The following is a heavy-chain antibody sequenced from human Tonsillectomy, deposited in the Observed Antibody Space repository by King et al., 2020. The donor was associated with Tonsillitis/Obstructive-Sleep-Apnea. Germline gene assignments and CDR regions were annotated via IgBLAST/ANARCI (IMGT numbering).Heavy chain of an antibody. J-gene: IGHJ3*02. CDR2: IYYSGST. D-gene: IGHD1-14*01. CDR3: AREEPGMDAFDI. V-gene: IGHV4-59*01. CDR1: GGSISSYY. Sequence: QLQESGSGLVKPSETLSLTCTVSGGSISSYYWSWIRQPPGKGLECIGYIYYSGSTNYNPSLKSRVTISVDTSKNQFSLKLSSVTAADTAVYYCAREEPGMDAFDIWGQGTMVTVSS.